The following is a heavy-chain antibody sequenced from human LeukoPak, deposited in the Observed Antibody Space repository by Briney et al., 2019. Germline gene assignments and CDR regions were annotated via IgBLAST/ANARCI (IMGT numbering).Heavy chain of an antibody. D-gene: IGHD3-16*01. V-gene: IGHV1-24*01. J-gene: IGHJ4*02. CDR1: GYSLNELS. CDR3: ARDGAYDDASVYRADF. Sequence: ASVKVSCKVSGYSLNELSIHWVRQAPGQGLEWMGRLDPADGERIYAQKFQGRVTMTEDTSTDTAYMELSSLRSEDTAVYYCARDGAYDDASVYRADFWGQGTLVTVSS. CDR2: LDPADGER.